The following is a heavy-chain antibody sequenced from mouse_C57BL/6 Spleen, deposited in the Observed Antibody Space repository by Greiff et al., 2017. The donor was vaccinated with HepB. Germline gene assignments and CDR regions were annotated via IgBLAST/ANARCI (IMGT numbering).Heavy chain of an antibody. V-gene: IGHV2-6*01. CDR1: GFSLTSYG. CDR2: IWGVGST. Sequence: VQLVESGPGLVAPSQSLSITCTVSGFSLTSYGVDWVRQSPGKGLEWLGVIWGVGSTNYNSALKSRLSISKDNSKSQVFLKMNSLQTDDTAMYYCATHYYGSSYYYAMDYWGRGTSVTVSS. J-gene: IGHJ4*01. D-gene: IGHD1-1*01. CDR3: ATHYYGSSYYYAMDY.